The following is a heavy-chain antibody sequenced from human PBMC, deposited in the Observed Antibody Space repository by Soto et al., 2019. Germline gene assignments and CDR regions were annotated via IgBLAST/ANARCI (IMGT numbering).Heavy chain of an antibody. Sequence: QVQLVQSGAEVKKPGASVKVSCKASGYTFTSYGISWVRQAPGQVLEWMGWISAYNGKTNYAQKLQGRVTMTTDTSKRTAQRELRSLISDDTAVYYGARTPEGDYDSSGLFDDWGQGTLVTVSS. V-gene: IGHV1-18*01. D-gene: IGHD3-22*01. CDR2: ISAYNGKT. J-gene: IGHJ4*02. CDR3: ARTPEGDYDSSGLFDD. CDR1: GYTFTSYG.